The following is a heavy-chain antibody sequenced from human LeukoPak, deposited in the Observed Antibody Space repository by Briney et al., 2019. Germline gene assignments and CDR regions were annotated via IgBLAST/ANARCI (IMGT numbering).Heavy chain of an antibody. D-gene: IGHD6-13*01. CDR3: AKGVTAGRRTYYYYGMDV. CDR2: ISGSGGST. V-gene: IGHV3-23*01. J-gene: IGHJ6*02. Sequence: PGGSLRLSCAASGFTFSSYAMSWVRQAPGKGLEWVSAISGSGGSTYYADSVKGRFTISRDNSKNTPYLQMNSLRAEDTAVYYCAKGVTAGRRTYYYYGMDVWGQGTTVTVSS. CDR1: GFTFSSYA.